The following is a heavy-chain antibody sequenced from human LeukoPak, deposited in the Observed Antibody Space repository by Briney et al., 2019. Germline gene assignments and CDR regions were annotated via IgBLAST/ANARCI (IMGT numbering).Heavy chain of an antibody. D-gene: IGHD2-15*01. CDR3: ASYCSGGSCYGYDAFDI. CDR2: IYYSGST. V-gene: IGHV4-30-4*01. CDR1: GGSISSGDYY. J-gene: IGHJ3*02. Sequence: SQTLSLTCTVSGGSISSGDYYWSWIRQPPGKGLEWIGYIYYSGSTYYNPSLKSRVTISVDTSKNQFSLKLSSVTAADTAVYYCASYCSGGSCYGYDAFDIWGQGTMVTVSS.